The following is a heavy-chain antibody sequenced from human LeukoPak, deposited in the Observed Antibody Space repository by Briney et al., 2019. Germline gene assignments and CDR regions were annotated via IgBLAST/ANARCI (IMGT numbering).Heavy chain of an antibody. CDR2: IYSGGST. V-gene: IGHV3-66*01. CDR3: ARDYSGYALFNY. D-gene: IGHD5-12*01. J-gene: IGHJ4*02. Sequence: GGSLRPSCAASGFTVSSNYMSWVRQAPGKGLEWVSVIYSGGSTYYADSVKGRFTISRDNSKNTLYLQMNSLRAEDTAVYYCARDYSGYALFNYWGQGTLVTVSS. CDR1: GFTVSSNY.